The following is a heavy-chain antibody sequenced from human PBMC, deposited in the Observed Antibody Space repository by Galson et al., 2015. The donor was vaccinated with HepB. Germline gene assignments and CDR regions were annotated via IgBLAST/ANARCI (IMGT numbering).Heavy chain of an antibody. CDR1: GFTFSTYA. V-gene: IGHV3-30-3*01. CDR2: ISDDGTKK. Sequence: LRLSCAASGFTFSTYAMHWVRQAPGKGLDWVAVISDDGTKKFYADSVKGRFTISRDNSKDTLYLQMNSLRTEDTAVYYCAREGGPYCSSTSCYLYYWGQGTLITVSS. J-gene: IGHJ4*02. D-gene: IGHD2-2*01. CDR3: AREGGPYCSSTSCYLYY.